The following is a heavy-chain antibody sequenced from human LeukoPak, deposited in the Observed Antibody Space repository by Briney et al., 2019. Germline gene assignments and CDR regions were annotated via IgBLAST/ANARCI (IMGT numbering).Heavy chain of an antibody. Sequence: SETLSLTCSVSGGSISSSSHYWDWIRQPPGEGLEWIGTIYYSGSTYYNPSLKSRVTISVDTSKNQFSLKLISVTAADTAVYYCAREDTGGLDYWGQGILVTVSP. V-gene: IGHV4-39*07. CDR1: GGSISSSSHY. CDR2: IYYSGST. J-gene: IGHJ4*02. CDR3: AREDTGGLDY. D-gene: IGHD2-8*02.